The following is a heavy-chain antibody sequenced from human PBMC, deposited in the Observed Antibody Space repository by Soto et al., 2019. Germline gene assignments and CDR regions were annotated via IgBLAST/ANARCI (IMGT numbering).Heavy chain of an antibody. CDR3: ARDSLGGRIDY. CDR1: GGTFSSYA. Sequence: QVQLVQSGAEVKKPGSSVKVSCKASGGTFSSYAISWVRQAPGQGLEWMGGIIPIFGTANYAQKFQGRVTITADESTSPAYMELSSRRSEDTAVYYCARDSLGGRIDYWGQGTLVTVSS. J-gene: IGHJ4*02. V-gene: IGHV1-69*12. CDR2: IIPIFGTA. D-gene: IGHD3-10*01.